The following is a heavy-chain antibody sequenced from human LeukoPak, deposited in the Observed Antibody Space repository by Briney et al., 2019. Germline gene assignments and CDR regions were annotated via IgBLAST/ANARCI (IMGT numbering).Heavy chain of an antibody. CDR1: GGSISSYY. CDR3: ARGGKYCSSTSCSPKLLDY. V-gene: IGHV4-59*08. Sequence: SETLSLTCTVSGGSISSYYWSWIRQPPGKGLEWIGYIYYSGSTNYNPSLKSRVTISVDTSKNQFSLKLSSVTAADTAVYYCARGGKYCSSTSCSPKLLDYWGQGTLVTVSS. CDR2: IYYSGST. D-gene: IGHD2-2*01. J-gene: IGHJ4*02.